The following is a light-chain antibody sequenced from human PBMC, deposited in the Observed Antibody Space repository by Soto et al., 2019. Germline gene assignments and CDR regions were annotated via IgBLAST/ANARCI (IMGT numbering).Light chain of an antibody. CDR3: QHRFNWPWT. Sequence: EIVLTQSPGTLSLSPGERATLSCGASQSVTSNYLAWYQQKPGQAPRLLIYGSSTRATGIPDRFTGSGSGTDFTLTINRLEPEDFAVYYCQHRFNWPWTFGQGTKVEIK. J-gene: IGKJ1*01. CDR2: GSS. CDR1: QSVTSNY. V-gene: IGKV3D-20*02.